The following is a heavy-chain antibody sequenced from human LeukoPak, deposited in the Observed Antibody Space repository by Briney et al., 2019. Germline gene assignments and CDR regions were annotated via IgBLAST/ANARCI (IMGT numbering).Heavy chain of an antibody. D-gene: IGHD3-16*01. CDR1: GGSIISDY. V-gene: IGHV4-59*01. J-gene: IGHJ4*02. CDR3: ARRELRGPFDY. Sequence: TSSDTLSLTCTVSGGSIISDYWSGIREPPGKGLEWIGYIYYSGSTHYNPSLKSRVTISVDMSKNKFSLKLSSVTAADTAVYYCARRELRGPFDYWGQGTLVTVSS. CDR2: IYYSGST.